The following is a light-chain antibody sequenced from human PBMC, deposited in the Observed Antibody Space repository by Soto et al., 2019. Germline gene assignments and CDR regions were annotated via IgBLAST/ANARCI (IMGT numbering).Light chain of an antibody. CDR1: QSVPSTY. V-gene: IGKV3-20*01. J-gene: IGKJ4*01. Sequence: EIVLTQSPGTLSLSPGERATLSCRASQSVPSTYLAWYQQKTGQAPRLLIYSATNRGTGIPDRFSGSGSGTDFILTISRLEPEDLAVYYCQQWLTFGGGTKVEIK. CDR3: QQWLT. CDR2: SAT.